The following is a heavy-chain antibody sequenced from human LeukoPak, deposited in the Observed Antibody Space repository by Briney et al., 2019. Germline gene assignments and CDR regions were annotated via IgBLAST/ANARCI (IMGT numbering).Heavy chain of an antibody. D-gene: IGHD6-19*01. J-gene: IGHJ4*02. V-gene: IGHV1-24*01. CDR2: FDPEDGET. CDR1: GYTFTSYG. Sequence: ASVKVSCKASGYTFTSYGISWVRQAPGQGLEWMGGFDPEDGETICAQKFQGRVTMTEDTSTDTAYMELSSLRSEDTAVYYCATEPIAVAGTGRDYWGQGTLVTVSS. CDR3: ATEPIAVAGTGRDY.